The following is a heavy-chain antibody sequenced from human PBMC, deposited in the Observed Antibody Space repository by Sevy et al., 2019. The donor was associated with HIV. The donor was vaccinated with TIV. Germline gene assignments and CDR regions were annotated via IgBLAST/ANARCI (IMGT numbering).Heavy chain of an antibody. D-gene: IGHD2-2*01. CDR2: IYWDDDK. CDR1: GFSLSTNGVG. V-gene: IGHV2-5*02. CDR3: ARRWVLGYCISDSCDDWAEDAFDI. J-gene: IGHJ3*02. Sequence: SGPTLVNPTQTLTLTCTFSGFSLSTNGVGVGWIRQPPGKALEWLAIIYWDDDKPYSPSLKSRLTITKDTSENRVVLTMTNMDPLDTATYYCARRWVLGYCISDSCDDWAEDAFDIWGQGTKVTVSS.